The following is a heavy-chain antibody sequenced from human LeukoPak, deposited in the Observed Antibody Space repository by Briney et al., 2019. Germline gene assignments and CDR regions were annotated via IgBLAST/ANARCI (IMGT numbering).Heavy chain of an antibody. J-gene: IGHJ3*02. CDR3: ARQKCTSASCLTKNAFDI. CDR2: IYTSGST. V-gene: IGHV4-4*09. CDR1: GYSISGDYY. D-gene: IGHD2-2*01. Sequence: LETLSLTCTVSGYSISGDYYWGWIRQPPGKGLEWIGYIYTSGSTNYNPSLESRVTISVDTSKNQFSLDLSSVTAADTAVYYCARQKCTSASCLTKNAFDIWGQGTMVTVSS.